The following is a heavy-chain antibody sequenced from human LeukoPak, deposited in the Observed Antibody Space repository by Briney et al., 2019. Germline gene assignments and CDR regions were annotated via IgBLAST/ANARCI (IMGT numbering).Heavy chain of an antibody. V-gene: IGHV1-18*01. Sequence: ASVKVSCKASGGTFSSYAINWVRQAPGQGLEWMGWISAYNGNTNYAQKLQGRVTMTTDTSTSTAYMELRSLRSDDTAVYYCARDPSGWYVGDAFDIGGQGTMVTVSS. D-gene: IGHD6-19*01. CDR1: GGTFSSYA. CDR3: ARDPSGWYVGDAFDI. CDR2: ISAYNGNT. J-gene: IGHJ3*02.